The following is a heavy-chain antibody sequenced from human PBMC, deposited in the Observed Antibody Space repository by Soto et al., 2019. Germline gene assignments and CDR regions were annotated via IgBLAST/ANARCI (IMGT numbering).Heavy chain of an antibody. CDR2: IYGDDDE. J-gene: IGHJ6*02. Sequence: QITLKESGPTLVKPTQPLTLTCTFSGFSVSTSAVGVGWIRQPPGKALEWLALIYGDDDERYSPGLKSRLTITEDTSNNQVARTMTNMDPVDPATYCCAHKGGRGAGLDVWGRGTTVPVSS. V-gene: IGHV2-5*02. CDR3: AHKGGRGAGLDV. CDR1: GFSVSTSAVG. D-gene: IGHD2-15*01.